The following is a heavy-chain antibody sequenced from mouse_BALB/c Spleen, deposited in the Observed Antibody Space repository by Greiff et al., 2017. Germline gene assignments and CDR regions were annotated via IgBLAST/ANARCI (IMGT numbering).Heavy chain of an antibody. D-gene: IGHD2-1*01. V-gene: IGHV5-6-3*01. CDR2: INSNGGST. CDR3: AREGGNPYYYAMDY. CDR1: GFTFSSYG. Sequence: DVKLVESGGGLVQPGGSLKLSCAASGFTFSSYGMSWVRQTPDKRLELVATINSNGGSTYYPDSVKGRFTISRDNAKNTLYLQMSSLKSEDTAMYYCAREGGNPYYYAMDYWGQGTSVTVSS. J-gene: IGHJ4*01.